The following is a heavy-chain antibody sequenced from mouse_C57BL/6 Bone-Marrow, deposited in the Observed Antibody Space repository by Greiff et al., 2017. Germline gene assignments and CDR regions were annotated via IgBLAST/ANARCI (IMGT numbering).Heavy chain of an antibody. CDR2: IYPRDGST. V-gene: IGHV1-78*01. CDR1: GYTFTDHT. J-gene: IGHJ1*03. Sequence: QVQLQQSDAELVKPGASVKISCKVSGYTFTDHTIHWMKQRPEQGLEWIGYIYPRDGSTKYNEKFKGKATLTADKSSSTAYMQLNSLTSEDSAVXFGARGVLRSYRYFDVWGTGTTVTVSS. CDR3: ARGVLRSYRYFDV. D-gene: IGHD1-1*01.